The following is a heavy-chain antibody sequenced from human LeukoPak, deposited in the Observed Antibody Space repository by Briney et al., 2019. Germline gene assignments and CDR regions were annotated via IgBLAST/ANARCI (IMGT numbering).Heavy chain of an antibody. D-gene: IGHD1-26*01. CDR3: ARYSGSYYWYFDL. J-gene: IGHJ2*01. CDR1: GGSFSGYY. V-gene: IGHV4-34*01. CDR2: INHSGST. Sequence: SETLSLTCAVYGGSFSGYYWSWIRQPPGKGLEWIGEINHSGSTNYNPSLKGRVTISVDTSKNQFSLKLSSVTAADTAVYYCARYSGSYYWYFDLWGRGTLVTVSS.